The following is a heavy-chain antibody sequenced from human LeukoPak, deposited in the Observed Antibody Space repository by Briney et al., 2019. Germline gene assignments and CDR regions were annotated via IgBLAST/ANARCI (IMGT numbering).Heavy chain of an antibody. CDR1: GDTFIPYT. Sequence: SVKVSCKASGDTFIPYTFSWVRQAPGQGLEWMGGIIPIFGTANYAQKFQGRVTITADESTSTAYMELSSLRSEDTAVYYCARGSSAGRPYYFDYWGQGTLVTVSS. V-gene: IGHV1-69*13. CDR2: IIPIFGTA. CDR3: ARGSSAGRPYYFDY. D-gene: IGHD6-19*01. J-gene: IGHJ4*02.